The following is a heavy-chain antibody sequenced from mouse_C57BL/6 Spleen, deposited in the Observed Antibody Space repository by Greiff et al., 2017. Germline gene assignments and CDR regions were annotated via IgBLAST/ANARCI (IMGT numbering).Heavy chain of an antibody. CDR3: ARGPHITTVVANYAMDY. CDR1: GYTFTSYW. CDR2: IDPSDSET. Sequence: QVQLQQPGAELVRPGSSVKLSCKASGYTFTSYWMHWVKQRPIQGLEWIGNIDPSDSETHYIQKFKDKATLTVDKSSSTAYMQLSSLTSEDSAVYYCARGPHITTVVANYAMDYWGQGTSVTVSS. J-gene: IGHJ4*01. D-gene: IGHD1-1*01. V-gene: IGHV1-52*01.